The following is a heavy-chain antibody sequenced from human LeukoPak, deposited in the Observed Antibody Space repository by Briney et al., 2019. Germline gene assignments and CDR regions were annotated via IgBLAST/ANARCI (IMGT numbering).Heavy chain of an antibody. J-gene: IGHJ4*02. D-gene: IGHD3-9*01. CDR3: ARDFGYDILTGIDY. CDR2: ISSSSSTI. Sequence: GGSLRLSCAASGFTFSSYSMNWVRQAPGKGLEWVSYISSSSSTIYYADPVKGRFTISRDNAKNSLYLQMNSLRAEETAVYYCARDFGYDILTGIDYWGQGTLVTVSS. V-gene: IGHV3-48*01. CDR1: GFTFSSYS.